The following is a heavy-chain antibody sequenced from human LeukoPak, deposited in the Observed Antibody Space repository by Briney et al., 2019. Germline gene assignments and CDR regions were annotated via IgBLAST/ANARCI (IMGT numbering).Heavy chain of an antibody. CDR2: ISYDGSNK. D-gene: IGHD2-2*01. V-gene: IGHV3-30*18. J-gene: IGHJ4*02. CDR3: AKGYCSSTSCRIDY. CDR1: GFTFSSYG. Sequence: GGSLRLSCAASGFTFSSYGMHWVRQAPGKGLEWVAVISYDGSNKYYADSVKGRFTISRDNSKNTLYLQMNSLRAEDTAVYYCAKGYCSSTSCRIDYWGQGTLVTVSS.